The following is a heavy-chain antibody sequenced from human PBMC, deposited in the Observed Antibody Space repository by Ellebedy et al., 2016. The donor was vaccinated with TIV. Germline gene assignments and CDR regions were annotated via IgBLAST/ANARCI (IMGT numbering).Heavy chain of an antibody. CDR3: ARGGVVVPGRLEIGYHHYGMDV. Sequence: GGSLRLXCAAYGFTFTGYAMNWVRQAPGKGLEWVSGISTSGDSTYYADSVKGRFTISRDNARNSLFLQMTSLRAEDTAVYYCARGGVVVPGRLEIGYHHYGMDVWGQGTTVTVSS. D-gene: IGHD2-15*01. J-gene: IGHJ6*02. V-gene: IGHV3-23*01. CDR2: ISTSGDST. CDR1: GFTFTGYA.